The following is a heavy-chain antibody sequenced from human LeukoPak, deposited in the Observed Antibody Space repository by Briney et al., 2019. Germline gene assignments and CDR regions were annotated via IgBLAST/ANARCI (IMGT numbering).Heavy chain of an antibody. D-gene: IGHD1-26*01. CDR1: GFTFSNFE. J-gene: IGHJ4*02. Sequence: GGSLRLSCKVSGFTFSNFEMAWVRQGPGMGLEWLAYIDDGGNIIRYADAVKGRFTISRDSVKKSGFLQMNSLRVDDTAVYYCAGGPQYSGSHGYWGQGTLVTVSS. CDR2: IDDGGNII. V-gene: IGHV3-48*03. CDR3: AGGPQYSGSHGY.